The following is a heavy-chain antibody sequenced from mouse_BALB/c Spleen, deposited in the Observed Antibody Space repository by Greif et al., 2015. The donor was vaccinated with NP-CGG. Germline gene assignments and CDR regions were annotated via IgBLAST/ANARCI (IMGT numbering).Heavy chain of an antibody. V-gene: IGHV1-54*01. CDR1: GYAFTNYL. J-gene: IGHJ3*01. Sequence: QVQLQQSGAELVRPGTSVKVSCKASGYAFTNYLIEWVNQRPGQGLEWIGGINPGSGGTNYNEKFKGKATLTADKSSXTAYMQLSSLPSDVSSVYFCAIRGLGSFAYWGQGSLVTVFA. CDR3: AIRGLGSFAY. D-gene: IGHD3-3*01. CDR2: INPGSGGT.